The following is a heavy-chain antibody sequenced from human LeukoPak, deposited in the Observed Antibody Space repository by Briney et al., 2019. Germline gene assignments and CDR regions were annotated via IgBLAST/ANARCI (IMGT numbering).Heavy chain of an antibody. J-gene: IGHJ6*04. CDR1: GFTFSSHG. Sequence: GGSLRLSCAPSGFTFSSHGMSWVRQPPGEGRECVSAISGSGASTYYADSVKGRFTISRDNSKNTLYLQMNSLRAADTAVYYCAKHLLSHSHVWGKGTTVTISS. CDR3: AKHLLSHSHV. D-gene: IGHD2-21*01. V-gene: IGHV3-23*01. CDR2: ISGSGAST.